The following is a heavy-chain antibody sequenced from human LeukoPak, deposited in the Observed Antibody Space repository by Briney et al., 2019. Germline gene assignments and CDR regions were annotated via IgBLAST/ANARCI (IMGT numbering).Heavy chain of an antibody. Sequence: GGSLRLSCAASGFTFSSYEMNWVRQAPGKGLEWVSYISSSGSTIYYADSVKGRFTISRDNAKNSLYLQMNSLRAEDTAVYYCARVGIAAADHFVYRGQGTLVTVSS. CDR1: GFTFSSYE. D-gene: IGHD6-13*01. CDR2: ISSSGSTI. J-gene: IGHJ4*02. V-gene: IGHV3-48*03. CDR3: ARVGIAAADHFVY.